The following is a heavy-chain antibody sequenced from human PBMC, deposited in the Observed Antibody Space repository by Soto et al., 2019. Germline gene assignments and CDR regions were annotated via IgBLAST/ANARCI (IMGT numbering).Heavy chain of an antibody. CDR3: AREAEDTASMDV. CDR1: GFTFRSYS. V-gene: IGHV3-30*03. D-gene: IGHD5-18*01. J-gene: IGHJ6*02. CDR2: ISYDGSNK. Sequence: PGGSLRLSCSSSGFTFRSYSMNWVRQAPGKGLEWVAVISYDGSNKYYADSVKGRFTISRDNSKNTLYLQMNSLRAEDTAVYYCAREAEDTASMDVWGQGTTVTV.